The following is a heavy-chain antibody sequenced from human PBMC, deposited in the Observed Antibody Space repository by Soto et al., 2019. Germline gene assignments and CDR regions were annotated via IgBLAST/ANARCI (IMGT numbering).Heavy chain of an antibody. CDR1: GAYISGADSS. CDR3: ARDFERSAIGP. Sequence: SETPSLTCVVSGAYISGADSSWFWIRKPPGKGLEWIGYIAYSGDTYYNPSLRRRVTISADRYENKFSLTLKSVTAADTAVYFCARDFERSAIGPWGQGTSVTVSS. V-gene: IGHV4-31*11. J-gene: IGHJ5*02. D-gene: IGHD3-9*01. CDR2: IAYSGDT.